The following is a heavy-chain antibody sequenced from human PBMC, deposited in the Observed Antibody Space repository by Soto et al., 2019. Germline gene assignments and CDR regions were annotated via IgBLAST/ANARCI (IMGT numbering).Heavy chain of an antibody. J-gene: IGHJ4*02. D-gene: IGHD5-18*01. CDR2: IRSKAYGGTT. Sequence: WVPRLSCTASVFTFGDYAMSLFRQAPGKGLEWVGFIRSKAYGGTTEYAASVKGRFTISRDDSKSIAYLQMNSLKTEDTAVYYCTRVTTRGYSYGPDYWGQGTLVTVSS. V-gene: IGHV3-49*03. CDR3: TRVTTRGYSYGPDY. CDR1: VFTFGDYA.